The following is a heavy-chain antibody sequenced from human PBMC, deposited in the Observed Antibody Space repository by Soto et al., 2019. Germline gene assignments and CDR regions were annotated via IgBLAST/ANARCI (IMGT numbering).Heavy chain of an antibody. CDR1: GFTFSNAW. CDR3: TTDSGVHYYDISRYYLCDFDY. V-gene: IGHV3-15*07. J-gene: IGHJ4*02. CDR2: IKSKTDGGTT. D-gene: IGHD3-22*01. Sequence: EVQLVESGGGLVKPGVSLRLSCAASGFTFSNAWMNWDRQAPGKGLEWVGRIKSKTDGGTTDYAALVKGRFTNSRDDSKNTRSLQITGLKSEETAVYYCTTDSGVHYYDISRYYLCDFDYWGQGTPVTVSS.